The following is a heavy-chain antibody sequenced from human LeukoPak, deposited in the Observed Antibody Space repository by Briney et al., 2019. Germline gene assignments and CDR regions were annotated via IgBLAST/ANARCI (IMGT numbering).Heavy chain of an antibody. CDR2: IDTYRGST. V-gene: IGHV1-18*01. CDR1: GYTFTSYS. D-gene: IGHD6-13*01. CDR3: ARPNTDAAGYFFDY. Sequence: ASVTVSYTASGYTFTSYSVSWVRQAPGQGLEWMGWIDTYRGSTNYAQNLQGRVTVTTDTSTTTVYMELRSLRSGDTAVYYCARPNTDAAGYFFDYWGQGTQVTVSS. J-gene: IGHJ4*02.